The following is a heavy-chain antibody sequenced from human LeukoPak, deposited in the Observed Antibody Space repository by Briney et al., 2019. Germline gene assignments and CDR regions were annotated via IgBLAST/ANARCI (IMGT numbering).Heavy chain of an antibody. V-gene: IGHV1-69*05. CDR2: IIPIFGTA. Sequence: ASVKVSCKASGGTFSSYAISWVRQAPGQGLEWMGGIIPIFGTANYAQKFRGRVTITTDESTSTAYMELSSLRSEDTAVYYCARTGSGCSGGSCYSWFDPWGQGTLVTVSS. J-gene: IGHJ5*02. D-gene: IGHD2-15*01. CDR3: ARTGSGCSGGSCYSWFDP. CDR1: GGTFSSYA.